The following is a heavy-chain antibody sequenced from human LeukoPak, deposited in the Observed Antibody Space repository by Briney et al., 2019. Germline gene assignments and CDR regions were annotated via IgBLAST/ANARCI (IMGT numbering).Heavy chain of an antibody. CDR3: ASLESFNYYDSRDAFDI. D-gene: IGHD3-22*01. CDR2: IWYGGSNK. V-gene: IGHV3-33*08. J-gene: IGHJ3*02. Sequence: GGSLRLSCAASGFTFSSYGMHWVRQAPGKGLEWVAVIWYGGSNKYYADSVKGRFTISRDNSKNTLYLQMNSLRAEDTAVYYCASLESFNYYDSRDAFDIWGQGTMVTVSS. CDR1: GFTFSSYG.